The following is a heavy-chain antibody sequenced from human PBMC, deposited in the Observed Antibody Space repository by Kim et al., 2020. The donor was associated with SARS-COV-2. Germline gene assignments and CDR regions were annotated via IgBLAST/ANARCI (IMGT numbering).Heavy chain of an antibody. J-gene: IGHJ4*02. CDR2: IKEDGTEK. Sequence: GGSLRLSCAASGFTFSSYWMSWVRQAPGKGLEWVANIKEDGTEKNYVHSVKGRFTISRDSAKNSLSLQMDSLRGDDTAVYYCARGGYWYGNYWGQGTLVT. V-gene: IGHV3-7*03. CDR3: ARGGYWYGNY. D-gene: IGHD5-18*01. CDR1: GFTFSSYW.